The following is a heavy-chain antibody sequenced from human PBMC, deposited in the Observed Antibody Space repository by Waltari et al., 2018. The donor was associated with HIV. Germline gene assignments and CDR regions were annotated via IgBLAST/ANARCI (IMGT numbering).Heavy chain of an antibody. Sequence: QVQLIQSGAEVKKPGASVKVSCKVFGYTLTELSMHWVRQAPGKGLEWMGGFDPEDDETIYAQKFQGRVTVTEDTSTDSAYMELSILTSEDTAVYYCATGGGTTSIQLYDLDVWGQGTTVTVSS. CDR2: FDPEDDET. D-gene: IGHD1-26*01. V-gene: IGHV1-24*01. CDR1: GYTLTELS. CDR3: ATGGGTTSIQLYDLDV. J-gene: IGHJ6*02.